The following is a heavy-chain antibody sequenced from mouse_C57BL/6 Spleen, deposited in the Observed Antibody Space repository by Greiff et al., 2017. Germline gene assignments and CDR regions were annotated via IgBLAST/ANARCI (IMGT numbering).Heavy chain of an antibody. CDR2: IRLKSDNYAT. Sequence: DVKLQESGGGLVQPGGSMKLSCVASGFTFSNYWMNWVRQSPEKGLEWVAQIRLKSDNYATHYAESVKGRFTISRDDSKSSVYLQMNNLRAEDTGIYYCTRGGPYFDYWGQGTTLTVSS. J-gene: IGHJ2*01. D-gene: IGHD1-1*02. V-gene: IGHV6-3*01. CDR1: GFTFSNYW. CDR3: TRGGPYFDY.